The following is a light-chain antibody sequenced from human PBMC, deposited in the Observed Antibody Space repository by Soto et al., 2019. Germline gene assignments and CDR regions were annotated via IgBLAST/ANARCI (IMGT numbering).Light chain of an antibody. CDR2: DAA. V-gene: IGKV3-11*01. J-gene: IGKJ1*01. CDR1: QSVGTS. Sequence: DIVLTQSPATLSLSPGDRATLSCRASQSVGTSLAWYKQQPGQAPRLLIHDAAYRASGIPDRFRGSGSGTACSLSISSLEPDDFAVYYCQHRSSWPRSFGRGTKVEV. CDR3: QHRSSWPRS.